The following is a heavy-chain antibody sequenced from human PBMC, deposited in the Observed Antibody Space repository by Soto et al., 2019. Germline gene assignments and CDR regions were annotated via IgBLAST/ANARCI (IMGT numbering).Heavy chain of an antibody. J-gene: IGHJ5*02. Sequence: ASETLSLTCGVSGYSISSGYYWGWIRQSPGKGLEWIGTMYHSGSTYYNPSLKSRVTISVDTFNNQFSLNLRSVTAADTALYYCARAYGSGSYDCFDPWRQGTQVTVSS. CDR1: GYSISSGYY. CDR3: ARAYGSGSYDCFDP. CDR2: MYHSGST. V-gene: IGHV4-38-2*01. D-gene: IGHD3-10*01.